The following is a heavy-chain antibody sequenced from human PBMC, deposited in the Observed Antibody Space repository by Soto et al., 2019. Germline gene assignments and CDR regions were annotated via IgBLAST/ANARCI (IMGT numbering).Heavy chain of an antibody. D-gene: IGHD6-19*01. Sequence: QVQLVQSGAEVKKPGASVKVSCKASGYTFTSYGISWVRQAPGQGLEWMGWISAYNGNTNYAQKLQGRVTMTTDTSTSTAYMELRSLRSDDTAVYHCARDIAVAGIRYNWFDPWGQGTLVTVSS. CDR3: ARDIAVAGIRYNWFDP. V-gene: IGHV1-18*01. J-gene: IGHJ5*02. CDR1: GYTFTSYG. CDR2: ISAYNGNT.